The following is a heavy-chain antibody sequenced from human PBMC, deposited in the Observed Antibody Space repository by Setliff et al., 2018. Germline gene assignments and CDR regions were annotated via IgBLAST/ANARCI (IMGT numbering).Heavy chain of an antibody. Sequence: SETLSLTCTVSGLSLSSTTYYWAWVRQPPGKGLEWIGSVSYFGSGYYNPSLRGRVATSLDTSRSQFSLKLSSVTAADMAVYYCRFWSGYYKNDYWAQGTLVTVSS. J-gene: IGHJ4*02. D-gene: IGHD3-3*01. V-gene: IGHV4-39*07. CDR3: RFWSGYYKNDY. CDR1: GLSLSSTTYY. CDR2: VSYFGSG.